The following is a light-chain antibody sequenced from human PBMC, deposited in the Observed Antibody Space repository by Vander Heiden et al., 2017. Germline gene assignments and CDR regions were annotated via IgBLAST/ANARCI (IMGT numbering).Light chain of an antibody. CDR3: QQRDSTPYT. CDR2: AAS. J-gene: IGKJ2*01. Sequence: DIQMTQSPSSLSASVGDRVTITCRASQSISSLLNWYQQKPGKAPKLLIYAASSLQSGVPSRFSGSGSGTDFTLTISSLQPEDFATYYCQQRDSTPYTFGQGTKVEIK. V-gene: IGKV1-39*01. CDR1: QSISSL.